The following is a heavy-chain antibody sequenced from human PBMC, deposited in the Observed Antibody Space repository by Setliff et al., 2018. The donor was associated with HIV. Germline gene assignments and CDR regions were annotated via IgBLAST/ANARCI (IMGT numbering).Heavy chain of an antibody. Sequence: KTSETLSLTCNVSGDSINKRYWAWVRQPPGKGLEWIGYIYYDGRTSTKSSRKDRVTLSIDTYNKQFSLKLTSVTVADTAVYYCVRHSSQWLTFRGAYYFDSWGLGVLVTVSS. CDR2: IYYDGRT. CDR1: GDSINKRY. CDR3: VRHSSQWLTFRGAYYFDS. V-gene: IGHV4-59*08. J-gene: IGHJ4*02. D-gene: IGHD3-9*01.